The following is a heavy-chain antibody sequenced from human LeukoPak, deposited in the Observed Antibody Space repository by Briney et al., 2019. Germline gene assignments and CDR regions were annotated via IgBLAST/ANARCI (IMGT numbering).Heavy chain of an antibody. J-gene: IGHJ4*02. CDR3: ARGSQVDDFWSGYRAPLDY. V-gene: IGHV4-39*01. CDR2: IYYSGSA. CDR1: GGSISSSGYY. Sequence: PSETLSLTCTVSGGSISSSGYYWSWIRQPPGRGLEWIGTIYYSGSAYYHPSLKTQVTISVDTSKNQFSLKLSSVTAADTAVYFCARGSQVDDFWSGYRAPLDYWGQGTLVTVSS. D-gene: IGHD3-3*01.